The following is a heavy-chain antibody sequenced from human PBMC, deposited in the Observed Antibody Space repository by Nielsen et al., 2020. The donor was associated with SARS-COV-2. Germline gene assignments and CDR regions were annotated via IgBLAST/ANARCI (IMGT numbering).Heavy chain of an antibody. CDR2: IYYSGST. Sequence: RQAPGKGLEWIGSIYYSGSTYYNPSLKSRVTISVDTSKNQFSLKLSSVTAADTAVYYCARGYYYYYGMDVWGQGTTVTVSS. J-gene: IGHJ6*02. CDR3: ARGYYYYYGMDV. V-gene: IGHV4-39*07.